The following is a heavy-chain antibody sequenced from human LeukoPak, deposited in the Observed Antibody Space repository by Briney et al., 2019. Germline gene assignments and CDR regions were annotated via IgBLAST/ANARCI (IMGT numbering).Heavy chain of an antibody. V-gene: IGHV3-30*18. D-gene: IGHD3-3*01. J-gene: IGHJ4*02. CDR1: GFTFSSYD. CDR3: AKSYYDFWSGYYQTFDY. Sequence: QPGGSLRLSCAASGFTFSSYDMHWVRQASGKGLEWLAVISDDRSNKYYADSVKGRFTISRDNSKNTLYLQMNSLRAEDTAVYYCAKSYYDFWSGYYQTFDYWGQGTLVTVSS. CDR2: ISDDRSNK.